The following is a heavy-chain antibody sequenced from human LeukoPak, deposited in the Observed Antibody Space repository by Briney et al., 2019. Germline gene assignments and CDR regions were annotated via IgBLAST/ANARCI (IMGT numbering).Heavy chain of an antibody. V-gene: IGHV4-39*07. CDR2: IYYSGST. J-gene: IGHJ4*02. CDR1: GGSISSSSYY. CDR3: ARVPTVTFFDY. Sequence: SETLSLTCTVSGGSISSSSYYWGWIRQPPGKGLEWIGSIYYSGSTYYNPSLKSRVTISVDTSKDQFSLKLSSVTAADTAVYYCARVPTVTFFDYWGQGTLVTVSS. D-gene: IGHD4-17*01.